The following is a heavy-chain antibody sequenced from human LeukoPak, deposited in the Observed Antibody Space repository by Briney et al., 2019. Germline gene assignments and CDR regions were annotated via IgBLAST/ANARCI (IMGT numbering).Heavy chain of an antibody. J-gene: IGHJ4*02. CDR3: ARDQYYYGSGSYLV. CDR2: ISAYNGNT. V-gene: IGHV1-18*01. D-gene: IGHD3-10*01. CDR1: GYTFTSYG. Sequence: GASVKVSCKASGYTFTSYGISWVRQAPGQGREWMGWISAYNGNTNYAQKLQGRVTMTTDTSTSTAYMELRSLRSDDTAVYYCARDQYYYGSGSYLVWGQGTLVTVSS.